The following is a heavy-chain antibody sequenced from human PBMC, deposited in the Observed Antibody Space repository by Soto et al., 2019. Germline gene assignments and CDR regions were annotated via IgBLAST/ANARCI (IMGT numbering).Heavy chain of an antibody. CDR2: ISSSSSYI. V-gene: IGHV3-21*01. D-gene: IGHD4-17*01. CDR1: GFTFSSHS. J-gene: IGHJ3*02. CDR3: ARERSGDYDDAFDI. Sequence: PGGSLRLSCAASGFTFSSHSMNWVRQAPGKGLEWVSSISSSSSYIYYADSVKGRFTISRDNAKNSLYLQMNSLRAEDTAVYYCARERSGDYDDAFDIWGQGTMVTVSS.